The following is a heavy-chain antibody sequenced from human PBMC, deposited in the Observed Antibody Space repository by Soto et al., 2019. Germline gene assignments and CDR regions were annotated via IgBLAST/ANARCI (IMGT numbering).Heavy chain of an antibody. CDR2: IYYSGST. CDR3: ARAFDFWSGYPRAPYYGMDV. V-gene: IGHV4-31*03. J-gene: IGHJ6*02. Sequence: QVQLQESGPGLVKPSQTLSLTCTVSGGSISSGGYYWSWIRQHPGKGLEWIGYIYYSGSTYYTPSLKSRVTISVDTSKNQFSLKLSSVTAADTAVYYCARAFDFWSGYPRAPYYGMDVWGQGTTVTVSS. CDR1: GGSISSGGYY. D-gene: IGHD3-3*01.